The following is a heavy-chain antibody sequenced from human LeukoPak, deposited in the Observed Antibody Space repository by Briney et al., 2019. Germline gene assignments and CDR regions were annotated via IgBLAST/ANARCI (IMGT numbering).Heavy chain of an antibody. CDR2: INHSGST. J-gene: IGHJ6*02. CDR3: ARVHSSGWDRYYYYGMDV. D-gene: IGHD6-19*01. V-gene: IGHV4-34*01. Sequence: SETLSLTCAVYGGSFSGYYWSWIRQPPGKGLEWIGEINHSGSTNYNPSLKSRVTISVDTSKNQFSLKLSSVTAADTAVYYCARVHSSGWDRYYYYGMDVWGQGTTVTVSS. CDR1: GGSFSGYY.